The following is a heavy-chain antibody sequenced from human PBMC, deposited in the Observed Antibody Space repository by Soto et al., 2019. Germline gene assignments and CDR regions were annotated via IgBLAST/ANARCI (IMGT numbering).Heavy chain of an antibody. CDR2: IIPILGIA. CDR1: GGTFSSYT. D-gene: IGHD2-2*01. V-gene: IGHV1-69*02. Sequence: SVKVSCKASGGTFSSYTISWVRQAPGQGLEWMGRIIPILGIANYAQKFQGRVTITADKSTGTAYMELSSLRSEDTAVYYCARVSSTSGTAAFDIWGQGTMVTVSS. CDR3: ARVSSTSGTAAFDI. J-gene: IGHJ3*02.